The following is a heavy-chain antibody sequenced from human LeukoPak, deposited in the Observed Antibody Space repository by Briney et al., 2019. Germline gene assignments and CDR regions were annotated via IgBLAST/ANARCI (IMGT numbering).Heavy chain of an antibody. CDR2: ISYDGNNK. V-gene: IGHV3-30*03. J-gene: IGHJ4*02. D-gene: IGHD6-19*01. Sequence: GGSLRLSCAASGFTFSSYGMHWVRQAPGKGLEWAAFISYDGNNKYYADSVKGRFTISRDNSKNTLYLQMNSLRAEDTAVYYCATWGKQWLVPDFFDYWGQGTLVTVSS. CDR1: GFTFSSYG. CDR3: ATWGKQWLVPDFFDY.